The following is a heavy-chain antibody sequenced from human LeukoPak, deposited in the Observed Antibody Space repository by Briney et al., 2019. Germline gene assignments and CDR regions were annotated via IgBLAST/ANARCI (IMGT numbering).Heavy chain of an antibody. J-gene: IGHJ6*02. Sequence: GGSLRLSCAASGFTFSSYGMTWVRQAAGKGLEWVSVISGSADNTYYADSVKGRFTISRDNSKNTLYLQMSRLRAEDTAVYYCAKAYSSGWYFYGMDVWGQGTTVTVSS. CDR1: GFTFSSYG. CDR2: ISGSADNT. CDR3: AKAYSSGWYFYGMDV. D-gene: IGHD6-19*01. V-gene: IGHV3-23*01.